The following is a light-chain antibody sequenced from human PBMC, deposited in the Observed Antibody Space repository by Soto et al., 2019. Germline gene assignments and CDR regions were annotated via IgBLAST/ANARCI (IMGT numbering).Light chain of an antibody. CDR1: SSDVGGYNY. Sequence: QSALTQPASVSGSPGQSITISCTGTSSDVGGYNYVSWYQQHPGKAPKLMIYEVSTRPSVVSNRFSGSKSGNTASLTISGLQAEDEADYYCSSYTSSSTLVVFGGGTTLTVL. CDR3: SSYTSSSTLVV. J-gene: IGLJ2*01. V-gene: IGLV2-14*01. CDR2: EVS.